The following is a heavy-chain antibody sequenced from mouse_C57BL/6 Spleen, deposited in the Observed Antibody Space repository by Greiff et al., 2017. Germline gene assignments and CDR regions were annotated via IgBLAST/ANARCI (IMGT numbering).Heavy chain of an antibody. CDR2: IWSGGST. V-gene: IGHV2-2*01. CDR3: ARPCRGDYYFDD. Sequence: QVQLQQSGPGLVQPSQSLSITCTVSGFSLTSSGVHWVRQSPGKGLEWLGVIWSGGSTAYTAAFISRLGISTANSKSQVFFKMNSLEADDTAIYYCARPCRGDYYFDDWGQGTTLTVSS. CDR1: GFSLTSSG. D-gene: IGHD3-3*01. J-gene: IGHJ2*01.